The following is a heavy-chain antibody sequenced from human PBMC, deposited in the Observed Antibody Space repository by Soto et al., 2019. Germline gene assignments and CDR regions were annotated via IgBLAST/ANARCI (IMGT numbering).Heavy chain of an antibody. D-gene: IGHD4-17*01. V-gene: IGHV4-61*01. J-gene: IGHJ5*02. CDR3: ARIDGDYGHNWFDP. CDR1: GASVSSASYY. Sequence: QVQLKESGPGLLKPSETLSLTCTVSGASVSSASYYWAWLRQPPGRGLEWIGSVYFSGSTSYIPSLKSRVTVSVDTSKNQFSLNLASGTASDSAVYYCARIDGDYGHNWFDPWGQGTLVIVSP. CDR2: VYFSGST.